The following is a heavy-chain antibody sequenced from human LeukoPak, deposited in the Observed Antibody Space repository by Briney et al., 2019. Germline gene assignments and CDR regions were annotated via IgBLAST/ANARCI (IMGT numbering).Heavy chain of an antibody. V-gene: IGHV3-30*02. D-gene: IGHD3-9*01. CDR1: GFTFSSYG. CDR3: GKGYEILTGYYGGHFDH. Sequence: GGSLRLSSAASGFTFSSYGMYWVRQAPGKGVEWVAFIRYDGSNNYYEESVKGRLTISGDNSKNTLYLQMNSLRAEDTAVYYCGKGYEILTGYYGGHFDHSGQAALLGDSS. CDR2: IRYDGSNN. J-gene: IGHJ4*02.